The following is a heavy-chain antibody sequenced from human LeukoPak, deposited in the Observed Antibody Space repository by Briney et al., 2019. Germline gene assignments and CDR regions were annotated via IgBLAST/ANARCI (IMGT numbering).Heavy chain of an antibody. CDR1: GFTFSSYA. V-gene: IGHV3-23*01. CDR2: ISGSDGST. J-gene: IGHJ4*02. D-gene: IGHD6-19*01. CDR3: AKNLRGWLAPSSFDY. Sequence: GGSLRLSCAASGFTFSSYAMSWVRQAPGKGLEWVSAISGSDGSTYYADSVKGRFAISRDNSKNTLYLQMNSLRAEDTAVYYCAKNLRGWLAPSSFDYWGQGTLVTVSS.